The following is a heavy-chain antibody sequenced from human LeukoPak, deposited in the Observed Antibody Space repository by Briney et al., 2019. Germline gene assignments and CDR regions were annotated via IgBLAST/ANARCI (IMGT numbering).Heavy chain of an antibody. Sequence: GGSLRLSCAASGFIFTSNRMNWVRQAPGKGLEWVANIKHDGSEQIYVDSVKGRFTISRDNAKDSVYLQMNSLRAEDTAVYYCTRGLGEHGGVSDRWGQGTLVTVS. J-gene: IGHJ5*02. D-gene: IGHD3-16*01. CDR3: TRGLGEHGGVSDR. CDR2: IKHDGSEQ. V-gene: IGHV3-7*01. CDR1: GFIFTSNR.